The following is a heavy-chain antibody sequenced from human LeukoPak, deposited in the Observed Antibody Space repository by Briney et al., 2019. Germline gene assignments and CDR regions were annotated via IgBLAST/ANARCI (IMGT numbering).Heavy chain of an antibody. CDR1: GFTVSSYS. Sequence: GGSLRLSCAASGFTVSSYSMSWVRQAPGKGLEWVSAISGSGGSTYYADSVKGRFTISRDNSKNTLYLQMNSLRAEDTAVYYCAKVGVDWLSIERFDYWGQGTLVTVSS. V-gene: IGHV3-23*01. D-gene: IGHD3-9*01. CDR3: AKVGVDWLSIERFDY. CDR2: ISGSGGST. J-gene: IGHJ4*02.